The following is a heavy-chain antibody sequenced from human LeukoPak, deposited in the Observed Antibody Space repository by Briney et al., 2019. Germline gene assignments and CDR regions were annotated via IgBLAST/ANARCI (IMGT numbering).Heavy chain of an antibody. D-gene: IGHD3-10*01. CDR1: GLTFSSYA. V-gene: IGHV3-30-3*01. CDR2: ISYDGSNK. Sequence: GGSLRLSCAASGLTFSSYAMHWVRQAPGKGLEWVAVISYDGSNKFYADSVKGRFTLSRDNSKNTLYLQMNSLRIEDTAVYYCGRGSVGFGELNYWGQGTLVTVSS. CDR3: GRGSVGFGELNY. J-gene: IGHJ4*02.